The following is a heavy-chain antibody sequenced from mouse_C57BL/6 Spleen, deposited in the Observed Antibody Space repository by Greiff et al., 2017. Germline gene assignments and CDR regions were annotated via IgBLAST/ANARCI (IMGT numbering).Heavy chain of an antibody. CDR1: GYSFTDYN. Sequence: QLQQSGPELVKPGASVKISCKASGYSFTDYNMNWVKQSNGKSLEWIGVINPNYGTTSYNQKFKGKATLTVDQSSSTAYMQLNSLTSEDSAVYYCARRGDYGYDWYFDVWGTGTTVTVSS. CDR2: INPNYGTT. J-gene: IGHJ1*03. CDR3: ARRGDYGYDWYFDV. D-gene: IGHD2-2*01. V-gene: IGHV1-39*01.